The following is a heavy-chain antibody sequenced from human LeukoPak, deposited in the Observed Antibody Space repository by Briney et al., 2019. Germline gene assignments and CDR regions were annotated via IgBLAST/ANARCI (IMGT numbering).Heavy chain of an antibody. D-gene: IGHD5-12*01. CDR3: ARGTVATAYYYYYMDV. CDR2: INPNSGGT. J-gene: IGHJ6*03. CDR1: GYTFTGYY. V-gene: IGHV1-2*02. Sequence: APVKVSCKASGYTFTGYYMHWVRQAPGQGLEWMGWINPNSGGTNYAQKFQGRVTMTRDTSISTAYMELSRLRSDDTAVYYCARGTVATAYYYYYMDVWGKGTTVTVSS.